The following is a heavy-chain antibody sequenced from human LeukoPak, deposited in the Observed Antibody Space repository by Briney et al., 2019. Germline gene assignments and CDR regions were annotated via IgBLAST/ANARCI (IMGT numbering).Heavy chain of an antibody. CDR3: ARGMGATGDAFDI. CDR1: GGTFSSYA. CDR2: IIPIFGTA. D-gene: IGHD1-26*01. Sequence: GASVKVSCKASGGTFSSYAISWVRQAPGQGLEWMGGIIPIFGTANYAQKFQGRVTITTDESTSTAYMELSSLRSEDTAVYYCARGMGATGDAFDIWGQGTMVTVSS. V-gene: IGHV1-69*05. J-gene: IGHJ3*02.